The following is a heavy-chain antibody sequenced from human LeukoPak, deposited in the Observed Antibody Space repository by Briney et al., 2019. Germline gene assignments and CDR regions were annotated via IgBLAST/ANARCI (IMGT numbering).Heavy chain of an antibody. CDR3: ARGGLDYGGNSFDY. Sequence: ASVKVSCKASGGTFSSYTISWVRQAPGQGLGWMGRIIPILGIANYAQKFQGRVTITADKSTSTAYMELSSLRSEDTAVYYCARGGLDYGGNSFDYWGQGTLVTVSS. CDR2: IIPILGIA. J-gene: IGHJ4*02. CDR1: GGTFSSYT. D-gene: IGHD4-23*01. V-gene: IGHV1-69*02.